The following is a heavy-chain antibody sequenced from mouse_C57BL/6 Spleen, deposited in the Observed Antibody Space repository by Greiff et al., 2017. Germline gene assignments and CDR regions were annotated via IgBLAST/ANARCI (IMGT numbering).Heavy chain of an antibody. CDR3: ARHEEGSNYEDYAMDY. D-gene: IGHD2-5*01. CDR2: FYPGSGSI. J-gene: IGHJ4*01. V-gene: IGHV1-62-2*01. CDR1: GYTFTEYT. Sequence: QVQLKQSGAELVKPGASVKLSCKASGYTFTEYTIHWVKQRSGQGLEWIGWFYPGSGSIKYNEKFKDKATLTADKSSSTVYMELSRLTSEDSAVYFCARHEEGSNYEDYAMDYWGQGTSVTVSS.